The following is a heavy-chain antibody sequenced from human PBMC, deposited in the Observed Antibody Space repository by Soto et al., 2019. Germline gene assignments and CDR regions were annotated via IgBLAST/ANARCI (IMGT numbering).Heavy chain of an antibody. V-gene: IGHV4-39*01. D-gene: IGHD4-17*01. Sequence: PSETLSLTCIVSNGSISSRSSYWGWIRQTPGKGLEWIGSIYYIGNTYYNPSLKSRVTISIDTSKTQFSLKMNSVTAADTAVYFCARGLSYGYFLSLWGQGKLVTVSS. CDR2: IYYIGNT. CDR1: NGSISSRSSY. J-gene: IGHJ4*01. CDR3: ARGLSYGYFLSL.